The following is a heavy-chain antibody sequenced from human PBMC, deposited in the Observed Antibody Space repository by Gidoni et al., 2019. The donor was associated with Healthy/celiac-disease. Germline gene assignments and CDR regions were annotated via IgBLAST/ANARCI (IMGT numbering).Heavy chain of an antibody. Sequence: EVQLLESGGGLVQHGGSLRLSCAASGCTFSRDALSWVRQAPGKGLEWVSAISGSGGSTYYADSVKGRFTISRDNSKNTLYLQLNSLRAEDTAVYYCAAEPELKYYYDSSGYYYAGYFQHWGQGTLVTVSS. D-gene: IGHD3-22*01. CDR3: AAEPELKYYYDSSGYYYAGYFQH. CDR2: ISGSGGST. V-gene: IGHV3-23*01. J-gene: IGHJ1*01. CDR1: GCTFSRDA.